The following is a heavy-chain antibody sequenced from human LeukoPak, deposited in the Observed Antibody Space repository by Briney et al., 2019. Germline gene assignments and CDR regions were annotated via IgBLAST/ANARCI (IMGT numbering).Heavy chain of an antibody. CDR2: IYSGGST. CDR1: GFTVSSNY. Sequence: GGSLRLSCAASGFTVSSNYMSWVRQGPGKGLERVSVIYSGGSTYYADSVKGRFTISRDNSKNTLYLQMNSLRAEDTAMYFCARRLYIVRGAFDIWGQGTMVTVSS. V-gene: IGHV3-53*01. D-gene: IGHD2/OR15-2a*01. J-gene: IGHJ3*02. CDR3: ARRLYIVRGAFDI.